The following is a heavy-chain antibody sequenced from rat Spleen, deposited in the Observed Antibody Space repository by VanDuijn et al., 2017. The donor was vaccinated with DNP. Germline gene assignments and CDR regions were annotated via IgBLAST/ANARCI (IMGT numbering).Heavy chain of an antibody. CDR1: GYSITSSYR. CDR3: ARWPGYNPPYAMDA. Sequence: EVQLQESGPGLVKPSQSLSLTCSVTGYSITSSYRWNWIRKFPGNKLEWMGSINSAGKTNYNPSLKSRISITRDTSKNQFFLQVNSVNTEDTATYYCARWPGYNPPYAMDAWGQGTSVTVSS. V-gene: IGHV3-3*01. CDR2: INSAGKT. D-gene: IGHD1-4*01. J-gene: IGHJ4*01.